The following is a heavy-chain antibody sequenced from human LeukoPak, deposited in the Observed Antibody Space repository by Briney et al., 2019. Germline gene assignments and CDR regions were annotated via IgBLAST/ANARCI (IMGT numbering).Heavy chain of an antibody. CDR1: GFTFSSYE. CDR2: ISSSGSTI. V-gene: IGHV3-48*03. CDR3: AKATYDILTNYKYNYYYMDV. D-gene: IGHD3-9*01. J-gene: IGHJ6*03. Sequence: GGSLRLSCAASGFTFSSYEMNWVRQAPGKGLEWVSYISSSGSTIYYADSVKGRFTISRDNAKNSLYLQMNSLRAEDTASYYCAKATYDILTNYKYNYYYMDVWGKGTTVTVSS.